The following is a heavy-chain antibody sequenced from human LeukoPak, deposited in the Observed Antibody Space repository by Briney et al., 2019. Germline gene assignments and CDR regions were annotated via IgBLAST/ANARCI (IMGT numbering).Heavy chain of an antibody. D-gene: IGHD3-16*01. V-gene: IGHV4-39*07. Sequence: SETLSLTCTVSGGSISSSSHYWGWIRQPPGKGLEWIASIYYSGDTYYNSSLKSRVTISVDTSKNQFSLKLSSVTAADTAVYYCARWGTYPRDWFDPWGQGTLVTVSS. J-gene: IGHJ5*02. CDR2: IYYSGDT. CDR3: ARWGTYPRDWFDP. CDR1: GGSISSSSHY.